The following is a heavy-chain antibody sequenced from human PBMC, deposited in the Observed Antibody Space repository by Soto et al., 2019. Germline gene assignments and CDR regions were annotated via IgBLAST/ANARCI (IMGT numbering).Heavy chain of an antibody. V-gene: IGHV4-59*01. CDR2: IYYTVST. Sequence: SETLSLTCTVSGGSISRFFWGWIRQPPGKGLELIGYIYYTVSTNYHPSLKSRVTISVDTSKNQFSLKLNSVTAADTAVYFCARSLRNDLFDYWGQGALVTVSS. J-gene: IGHJ4*02. CDR3: ARSLRNDLFDY. CDR1: GGSISRFF. D-gene: IGHD3-16*01.